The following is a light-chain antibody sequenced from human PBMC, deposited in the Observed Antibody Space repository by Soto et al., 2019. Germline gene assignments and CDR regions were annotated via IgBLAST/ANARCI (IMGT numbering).Light chain of an antibody. CDR1: QSISGY. Sequence: DIHMTQSPSSLSASVGDRDTISCRASQSISGYLNWYQQKPGKAPNLLIFDASSLQSGVPSRFSGRGSGAEYTLTISSLQPEDFATYFCQHSYSNFPITFGQGTRLEIK. CDR2: DAS. J-gene: IGKJ5*01. V-gene: IGKV1-39*01. CDR3: QHSYSNFPIT.